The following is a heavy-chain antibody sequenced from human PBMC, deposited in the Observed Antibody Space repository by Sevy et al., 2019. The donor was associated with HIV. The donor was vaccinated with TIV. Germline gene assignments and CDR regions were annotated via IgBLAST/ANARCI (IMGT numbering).Heavy chain of an antibody. V-gene: IGHV3-9*01. CDR2: ITWNSDTI. CDR3: AKDIVVVPATSSGYFDL. D-gene: IGHD2-2*01. CDR1: GFIFDDYA. Sequence: GGSLRLSCAASGFIFDDYAMHWVRQAPGKGLEWVSGITWNSDTIGYADSVKGRFTISRDNAKNPLYLQMNSLRLEDSALYYCAKDIVVVPATSSGYFDLWGRGTLVTVSS. J-gene: IGHJ2*01.